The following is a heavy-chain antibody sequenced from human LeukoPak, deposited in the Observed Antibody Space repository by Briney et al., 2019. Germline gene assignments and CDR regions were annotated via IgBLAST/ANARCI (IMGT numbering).Heavy chain of an antibody. CDR1: GFTFSRYW. V-gene: IGHV3-30-3*01. D-gene: IGHD3-10*01. Sequence: GGSLRLSCKASGFTFSRYWMHWVRQAPGKGLEWVAVISYDGSNKYYADSVKGRFTTSRDNSENTLYLQMNSLRAEDTAVYYCARDSGGSGTYGWFDPWGQGTLVTVSS. J-gene: IGHJ5*02. CDR3: ARDSGGSGTYGWFDP. CDR2: ISYDGSNK.